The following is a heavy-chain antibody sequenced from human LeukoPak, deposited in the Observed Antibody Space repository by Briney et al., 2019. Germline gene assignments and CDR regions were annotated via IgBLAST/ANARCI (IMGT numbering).Heavy chain of an antibody. CDR3: AKDDQVEGATSFDY. Sequence: GGSLRLSCAASGFTFSSYAMSWVRQAPGKGLEWVSTISGSGGSTYSADSVKGRFTISRDNSKNTLYLQMNSLRAEDTALYFCAKDDQVEGATSFDYWSQGTLVTVSS. CDR2: ISGSGGST. J-gene: IGHJ4*02. V-gene: IGHV3-23*01. CDR1: GFTFSSYA. D-gene: IGHD1-26*01.